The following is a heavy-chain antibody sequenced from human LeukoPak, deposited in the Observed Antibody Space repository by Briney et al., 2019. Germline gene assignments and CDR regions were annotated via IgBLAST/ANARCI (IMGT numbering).Heavy chain of an antibody. CDR2: ISYDGSNK. J-gene: IGHJ6*02. CDR1: GFTFSSYA. D-gene: IGHD6-13*01. CDR3: ARAEQQLGRYYYYYGMDV. V-gene: IGHV3-30-3*01. Sequence: PGGSLRFSCAASGFTFSSYAMHWVRQAPGKGLEWVAVISYDGSNKYYADSVKGRFTISRDNSKNTLYLQMNSLRAEDTAVYYCARAEQQLGRYYYYYGMDVWGQGTTVTVSS.